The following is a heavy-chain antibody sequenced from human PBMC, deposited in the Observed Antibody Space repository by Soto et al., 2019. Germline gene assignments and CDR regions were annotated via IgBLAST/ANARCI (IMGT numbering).Heavy chain of an antibody. CDR1: GVTISTYY. J-gene: IGHJ4*02. CDR3: LREAYICYGHATDH. V-gene: IGHV4-59*01. D-gene: IGHD2-15*01. Sequence: SETLSLTCAVSGVTISTYYWSWIRHPPGKGLEWIGYNYHSGTTNYNPSLKSRVTISVDTSKNQFSLRLTSVTAADTAIYYCLREAYICYGHATDHWGQGTLVTGSS. CDR2: NYHSGTT.